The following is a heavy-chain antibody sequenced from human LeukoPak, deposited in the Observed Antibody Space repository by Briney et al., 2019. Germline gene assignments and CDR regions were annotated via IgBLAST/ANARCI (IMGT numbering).Heavy chain of an antibody. D-gene: IGHD6-6*01. CDR1: GFTFSSYS. CDR2: ISSSGSTR. V-gene: IGHV3-48*01. Sequence: GGSLRLSCAASGFTFSSYSMNWVRQAPGKGLEWVSYISSSGSTRYYADSVEGRFTISRDNAKYSLYLQMNSLRAEDTAVYYCFFEYSTSSGDYWGQGTLVTVSS. J-gene: IGHJ4*02. CDR3: FFEYSTSSGDY.